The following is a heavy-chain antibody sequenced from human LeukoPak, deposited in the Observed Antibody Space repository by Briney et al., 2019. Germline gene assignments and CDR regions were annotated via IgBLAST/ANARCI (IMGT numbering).Heavy chain of an antibody. Sequence: SETLSLTCAVYGGSFSGYYWSWIRQPPGKGLEWIGEINHSGSTNYNPSLKSRVTISVDTSKNQVSLKLSSVTAADTAVYYCARRGSGSYYNDLMDYWGQGTLVTVSS. J-gene: IGHJ4*02. D-gene: IGHD3-10*01. CDR2: INHSGST. CDR3: ARRGSGSYYNDLMDY. CDR1: GGSFSGYY. V-gene: IGHV4-34*01.